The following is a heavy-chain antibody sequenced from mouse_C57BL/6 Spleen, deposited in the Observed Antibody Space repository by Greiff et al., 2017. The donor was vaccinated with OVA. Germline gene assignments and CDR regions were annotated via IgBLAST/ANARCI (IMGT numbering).Heavy chain of an antibody. CDR1: GYTFTSYD. Sequence: VQGVESGPELVKPGASVKLSCKASGYTFTSYDINWVKQRPGQGLEWIGWIYPRDGSTKYNEKFKGRATLTVDTSSSTAYMELHRLTSEDSAVYFCAREGFTTVVAGGNYYAMDYWGQGTSVTVSS. J-gene: IGHJ4*01. CDR3: AREGFTTVVAGGNYYAMDY. V-gene: IGHV1-85*01. D-gene: IGHD1-1*01. CDR2: IYPRDGST.